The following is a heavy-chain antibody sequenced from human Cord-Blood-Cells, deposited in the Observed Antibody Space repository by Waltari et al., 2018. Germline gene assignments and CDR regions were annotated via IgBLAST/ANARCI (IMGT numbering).Heavy chain of an antibody. Sequence: QLQLQESGPGLVKPSETLSLSCTFSGGAISSSRYYWGWTRPPPGTGLEWIGSIYYSGSTYYNPSLKSRFTISVDTSKNQFSLKLSSVTAADTAVYYCATHESPNWGGGYFDYWGQGTLVTVSS. CDR2: IYYSGST. CDR3: ATHESPNWGGGYFDY. D-gene: IGHD7-27*01. J-gene: IGHJ4*02. V-gene: IGHV4-39*07. CDR1: GGAISSSRYY.